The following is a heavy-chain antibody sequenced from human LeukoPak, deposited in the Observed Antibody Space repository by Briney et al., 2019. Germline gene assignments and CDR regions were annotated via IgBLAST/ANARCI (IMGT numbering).Heavy chain of an antibody. V-gene: IGHV3-30*03. Sequence: PGRSLRLSCAASGFTFSSYGMHWVRQAPGKGLEWVAVISYDGSNKYYADSVKGRFTISRDNSKNTLYLQMNSLRAEDTAVYYCARGWELNPFDIWGQGTMVTVSS. D-gene: IGHD1-26*01. J-gene: IGHJ3*02. CDR3: ARGWELNPFDI. CDR2: ISYDGSNK. CDR1: GFTFSSYG.